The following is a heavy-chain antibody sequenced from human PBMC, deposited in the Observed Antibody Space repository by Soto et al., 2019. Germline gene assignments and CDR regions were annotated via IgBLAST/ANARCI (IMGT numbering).Heavy chain of an antibody. Sequence: QVQLVQSGAEVKKPGSSVKVSCKASGVTFSNYAISWVRQAPGQGLEWMGGIIPIFGIPKYSQKFQGSVTITADESTNTVYMELSSLRSGDTAVYYCATHMARIVEVTTVMYNFAYWGQGTLVTVSS. J-gene: IGHJ4*02. CDR1: GVTFSNYA. CDR3: ATHMARIVEVTTVMYNFAY. V-gene: IGHV1-69*12. D-gene: IGHD2-21*02. CDR2: IIPIFGIP.